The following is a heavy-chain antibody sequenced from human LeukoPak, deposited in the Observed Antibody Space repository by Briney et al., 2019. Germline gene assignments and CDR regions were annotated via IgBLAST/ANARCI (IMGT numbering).Heavy chain of an antibody. Sequence: GGSLRLSCAASGFSFSSYAMSWVRQAPGKGLEWVSSISGSGGSTYYADSVRGRFTVSRDNSRNTLALQMNSLRAEDTAVYYCAGSPTVDAAFDIWGQGTMVTVSS. CDR1: GFSFSSYA. V-gene: IGHV3-23*01. J-gene: IGHJ3*02. CDR3: AGSPTVDAAFDI. CDR2: ISGSGGST. D-gene: IGHD4-23*01.